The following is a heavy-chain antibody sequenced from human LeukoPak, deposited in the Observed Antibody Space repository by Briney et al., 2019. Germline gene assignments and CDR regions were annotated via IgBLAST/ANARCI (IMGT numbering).Heavy chain of an antibody. D-gene: IGHD3-22*01. V-gene: IGHV4-59*01. CDR1: GGSSSSYY. J-gene: IGHJ5*02. CDR2: IYYSGST. CDR3: ARVTPHYYDSSGLFNWFDP. Sequence: PSETLSLTCTVSGGSSSSYYWSWIRQPPGKGLEWIGYIYYSGSTNYNPSLKSRVTISVDTSKNQFSLKLSSVTAADTAVYYCARVTPHYYDSSGLFNWFDPWGQGTLVTVSS.